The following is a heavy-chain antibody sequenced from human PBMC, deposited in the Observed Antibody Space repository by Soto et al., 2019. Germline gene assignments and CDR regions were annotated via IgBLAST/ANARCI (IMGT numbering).Heavy chain of an antibody. J-gene: IGHJ4*02. CDR2: ISHSGVT. Sequence: SETLSLTCAISGGSISSSEWWSWVRQSPGKGLEWIGDISHSGVTNFNPSLKSRVTISVDKSNNEFFLKLSSVTAADSAVYYCARLPYSSGSYYFDYWGQGTLVTVSS. CDR3: ARLPYSSGSYYFDY. CDR1: GGSISSSEW. V-gene: IGHV4-4*02. D-gene: IGHD6-19*01.